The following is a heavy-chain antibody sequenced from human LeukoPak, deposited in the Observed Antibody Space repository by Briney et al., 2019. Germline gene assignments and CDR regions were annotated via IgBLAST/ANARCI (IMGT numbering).Heavy chain of an antibody. D-gene: IGHD3-3*01. J-gene: IGHJ4*02. CDR2: IKQDGSEK. CDR1: GFTFSSYG. V-gene: IGHV3-7*01. CDR3: ASPTIFGVVIYY. Sequence: GRSLRLSCAASGFTFSSYGMHWVRQAPGKGLEWVANIKQDGSEKYYVDSVKGRFTISRDNAKNPLYLQMNSLRAEDTAVYYCASPTIFGVVIYYWGQGTLVTVSS.